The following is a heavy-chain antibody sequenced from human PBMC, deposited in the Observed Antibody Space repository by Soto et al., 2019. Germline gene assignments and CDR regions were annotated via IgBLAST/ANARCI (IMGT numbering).Heavy chain of an antibody. D-gene: IGHD1-26*01. J-gene: IGHJ6*02. CDR1: GDSISSGGYY. CDR2: VHSSGSI. V-gene: IGHV4-31*03. CDR3: ASDRLSGLVPVGMDV. Sequence: QVHLQESGPGLVEPSQTLSLTCTVSGDSISSGGYYWNWIRQHPERGLEWVGYVHSSGSIYYNSSLKSRVTISFDASANHFSLNVRSVTAADAAVYYCASDRLSGLVPVGMDVWGQGTTVTVSS.